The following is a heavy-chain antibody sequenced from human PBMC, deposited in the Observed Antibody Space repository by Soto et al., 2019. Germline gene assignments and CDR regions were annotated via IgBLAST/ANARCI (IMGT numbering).Heavy chain of an antibody. V-gene: IGHV3-33*01. CDR2: IWYDGSNK. CDR1: GFTFSSYG. Sequence: QVQLVESGGGVVQPGRSLRLSCAASGFTFSSYGMHWVRRAPGKGLEWVAVIWYDGSNKYYADSVKGRFTISRDNSKNTLYLQMNSLRAEDTAVYYCARDPNYYDSSGYLGYWGQGTLVTVSS. CDR3: ARDPNYYDSSGYLGY. D-gene: IGHD3-22*01. J-gene: IGHJ4*02.